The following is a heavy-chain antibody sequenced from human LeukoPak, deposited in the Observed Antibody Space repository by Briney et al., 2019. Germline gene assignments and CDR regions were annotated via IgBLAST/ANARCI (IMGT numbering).Heavy chain of an antibody. V-gene: IGHV1-18*01. Sequence: RASVKVSCKASGYTFTTYDVNWVRQAPGQGLEWMGRISAHDGYTNFAQKFQGRVTATTDTSTSTVYLELRSLRSDDTAVYYCASSVDMWHGDWGQGTLVTVSS. D-gene: IGHD2-21*01. CDR2: ISAHDGYT. CDR3: ASSVDMWHGD. J-gene: IGHJ4*02. CDR1: GYTFTTYD.